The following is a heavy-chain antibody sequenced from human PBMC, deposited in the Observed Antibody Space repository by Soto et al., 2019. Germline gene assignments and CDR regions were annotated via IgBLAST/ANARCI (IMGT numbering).Heavy chain of an antibody. CDR3: ARDRYLGMATT. V-gene: IGHV4-59*01. Sequence: QVQLQESGPGLVKPSETLSLTCTVSGGSISSYYWSWIRQLPGKGLEWIGYIYYSGTTNYNPSLKSRVTISVDTSKNQFSLKLSSVTAADTAVYYYARDRYLGMATTWGQGTLVTVSA. J-gene: IGHJ5*02. D-gene: IGHD5-12*01. CDR1: GGSISSYY. CDR2: IYYSGTT.